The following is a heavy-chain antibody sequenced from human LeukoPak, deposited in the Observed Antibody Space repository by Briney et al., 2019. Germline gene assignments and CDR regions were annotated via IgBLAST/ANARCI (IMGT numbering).Heavy chain of an antibody. J-gene: IGHJ4*02. CDR1: GFTFSSYS. V-gene: IGHV3-21*01. CDR2: ISSSSSYI. CDR3: AREGATAGSGYHFDY. D-gene: IGHD6-13*01. Sequence: GGSLRLSCAASGFTFSSYSMNWVRQAPGKGLEWVSPISSSSSYIYYADSVKGRFTISRDNAKNSLYLQMNSLRAEDTAVYYCAREGATAGSGYHFDYWGQGSLVTVSS.